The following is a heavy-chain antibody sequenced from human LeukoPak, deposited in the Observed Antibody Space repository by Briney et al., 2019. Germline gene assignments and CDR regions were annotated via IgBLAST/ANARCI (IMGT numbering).Heavy chain of an antibody. D-gene: IGHD3-22*01. J-gene: IGHJ5*02. CDR1: GGTFSSYA. CDR3: ARDLGEYYYDSSGYSS. CDR2: IILIFGTA. Sequence: GASVKVSCKASGGTFSSYAISWVRQAPGQGLEWMGGIILIFGTANYAQKFQGRVTITTDESTSTAYMELSSLRSEDTAVYYCARDLGEYYYDSSGYSSWGQGTLVTVSS. V-gene: IGHV1-69*05.